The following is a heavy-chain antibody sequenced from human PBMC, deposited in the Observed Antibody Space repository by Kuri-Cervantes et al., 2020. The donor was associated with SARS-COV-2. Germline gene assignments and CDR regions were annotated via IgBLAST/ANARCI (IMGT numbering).Heavy chain of an antibody. CDR1: GFTFSSHG. D-gene: IGHD2-2*01. J-gene: IGHJ6*02. Sequence: GESLKISCAASGFTFSSHGMHWVRQAPGKGLEWLAVMSYDGKIRYNADSDKGRFFISRDSSTNTLFLQMNNLRPEDTAVYYCARDGNDCSGSTCYYYYYYYGMDVWGQGITVTVSS. CDR3: ARDGNDCSGSTCYYYYYYYGMDV. CDR2: MSYDGKIR. V-gene: IGHV3-30*03.